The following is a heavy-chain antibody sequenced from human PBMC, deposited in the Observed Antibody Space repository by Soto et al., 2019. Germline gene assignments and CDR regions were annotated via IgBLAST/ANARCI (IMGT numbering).Heavy chain of an antibody. Sequence: QIPLLQSGAEVKKPGASVKVTCKASGYTFRNFGISWVRQAPGQGLEWMGWISAYNANANYAQKFQGRLTMTADTSTSTAYMELRSLRSDHTAVYYCARENSYFDYWGQGTLVTVSS. V-gene: IGHV1-18*01. CDR1: GYTFRNFG. CDR2: ISAYNANA. CDR3: ARENSYFDY. J-gene: IGHJ4*02.